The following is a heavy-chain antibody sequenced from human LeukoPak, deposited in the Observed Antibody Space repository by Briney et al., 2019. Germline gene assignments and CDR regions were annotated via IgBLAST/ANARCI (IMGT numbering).Heavy chain of an antibody. Sequence: GGSLRLSCAASGFTFSSYWMHWVRQAPGKGLVWVSRINSDGSSTSNADSVKGRFTISRDNAKNTLYLQMNSLRAEDTAVYYCARGMDDSSGYAFDYWGQGTLVTVSS. J-gene: IGHJ4*02. CDR2: INSDGSST. CDR3: ARGMDDSSGYAFDY. D-gene: IGHD3-22*01. CDR1: GFTFSSYW. V-gene: IGHV3-74*01.